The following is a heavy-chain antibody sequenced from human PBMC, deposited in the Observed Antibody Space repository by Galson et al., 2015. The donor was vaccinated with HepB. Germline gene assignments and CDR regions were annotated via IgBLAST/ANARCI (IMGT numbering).Heavy chain of an antibody. CDR3: ARERRPDAFDI. J-gene: IGHJ3*02. Sequence: SLRLSCAASGFTFTSYWMSWVRQAPGKGLEWVANIKQDGSEKSYVDSVKGRFTISRDNAKNSLYLQMNSLRAEDTAVYYCARERRPDAFDIWGQGTMVTVSS. CDR2: IKQDGSEK. CDR1: GFTFTSYW. V-gene: IGHV3-7*01.